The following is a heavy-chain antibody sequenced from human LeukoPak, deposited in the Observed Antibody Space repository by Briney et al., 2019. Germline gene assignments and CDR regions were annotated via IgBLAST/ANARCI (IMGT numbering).Heavy chain of an antibody. D-gene: IGHD4-17*01. CDR2: INTNTGNP. CDR3: ARTTVTTTPSYYYYMDV. Sequence: GGSLRLSCAASGYTFTSYAMNWVRQAPGQGLEWMGWINTNTGNPTYAQGFTGRFVFSLDTSVSTAYLQISSLKAEDTAVYYCARTTVTTTPSYYYYMDVWGKGTTVTVSS. V-gene: IGHV7-4-1*02. J-gene: IGHJ6*03. CDR1: GYTFTSYA.